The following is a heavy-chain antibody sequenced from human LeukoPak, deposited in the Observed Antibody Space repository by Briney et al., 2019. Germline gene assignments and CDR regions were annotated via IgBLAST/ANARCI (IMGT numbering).Heavy chain of an antibody. V-gene: IGHV3-11*04. CDR2: ISGSGSTI. CDR1: EFTIRDHY. CDR3: ARPQVNDYGDCGI. D-gene: IGHD4-17*01. Sequence: GGSLRLSCADSEFTIRDHYVSWIRQAPGKGLEWVSYISGSGSTIYYGDSVKGRFTISRDDAKKSVYLQMNSLRAEDTAVYYCARPQVNDYGDCGIWGQGTMVAVSS. J-gene: IGHJ3*02.